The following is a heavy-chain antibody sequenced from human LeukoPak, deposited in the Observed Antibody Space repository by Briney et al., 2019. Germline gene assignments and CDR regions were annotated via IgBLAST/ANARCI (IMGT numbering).Heavy chain of an antibody. J-gene: IGHJ6*03. CDR1: GFTLSSFA. D-gene: IGHD2-21*02. Sequence: GGSLRLSCAASGFTLSSFAMSWVRQAPGKGVEWVSGISGSGGNTYYADSLKGRFTISRDNSKNTLYLQMNSLRAEDTAVYYCAKRGGLPPLDYYYYYMDVWGKGTTVTVSS. V-gene: IGHV3-23*01. CDR2: ISGSGGNT. CDR3: AKRGGLPPLDYYYYYMDV.